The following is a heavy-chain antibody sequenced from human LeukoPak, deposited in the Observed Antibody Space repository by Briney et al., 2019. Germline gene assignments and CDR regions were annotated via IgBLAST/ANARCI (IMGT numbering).Heavy chain of an antibody. CDR3: ARAFGYGDSYYFDY. D-gene: IGHD4-17*01. J-gene: IGHJ4*02. CDR2: IIPIFGTA. V-gene: IGHV1-69*05. CDR1: GGTFSSYA. Sequence: ASVKVSCKASGGTFSSYATSWVRQAPGQGLEWMGRIIPIFGTANYAQKFQGRVTITTDESTSTAYMELSSLRSEDTAVYYCARAFGYGDSYYFDYWGQGTLVTVSS.